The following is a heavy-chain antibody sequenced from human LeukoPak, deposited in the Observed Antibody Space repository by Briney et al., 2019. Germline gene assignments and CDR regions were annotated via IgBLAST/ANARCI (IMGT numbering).Heavy chain of an antibody. CDR1: GFTFSSYW. Sequence: PGGSLRLSCAASGFTFSSYWMSWVRQAPGKGLEWVANIKQDGSEKYYVDSVKGRFTISRDNSKNTLYLQMNSLRAEDTAVYYCARGPGDYGDYGRVFDYWGQGTLVTVSS. J-gene: IGHJ4*02. CDR3: ARGPGDYGDYGRVFDY. V-gene: IGHV3-7*01. CDR2: IKQDGSEK. D-gene: IGHD4-17*01.